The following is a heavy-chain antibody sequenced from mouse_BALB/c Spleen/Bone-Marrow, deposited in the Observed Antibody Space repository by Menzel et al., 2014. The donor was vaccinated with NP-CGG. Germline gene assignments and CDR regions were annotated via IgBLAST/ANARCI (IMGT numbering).Heavy chain of an antibody. CDR1: GFNIKDRY. V-gene: IGHV14-3*02. J-gene: IGHJ3*01. Sequence: EVQLQQSGAELVKPGASVKLSCTASGFNIKDRYMHWVKQRPEQGLEWIGRIDPANGNTKYDPKFQGKATITADTSSNTAYLQLSSLTSEDTADYYSTSYYYVSIPFAYWGQATLVPISA. CDR2: IDPANGNT. CDR3: TSYYYVSIPFAY. D-gene: IGHD1-1*01.